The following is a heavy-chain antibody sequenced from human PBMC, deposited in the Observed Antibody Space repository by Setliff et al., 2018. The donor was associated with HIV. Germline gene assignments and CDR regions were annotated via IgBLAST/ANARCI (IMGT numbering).Heavy chain of an antibody. V-gene: IGHV4-39*01. D-gene: IGHD2-21*01. CDR2: IYYSGTT. J-gene: IGHJ3*02. CDR3: ARHSIAVVIGVPERDDAFDI. CDR1: GDSISSSTFY. Sequence: SETLSLTCTVSGDSISSSTFYWGWIRQPPGKGLEWIGSIYYSGTTYYNPSLKSRVAISVDTSKNQFSLKLSSVTAADTAVYYCARHSIAVVIGVPERDDAFDIWGHGTMVTVSS.